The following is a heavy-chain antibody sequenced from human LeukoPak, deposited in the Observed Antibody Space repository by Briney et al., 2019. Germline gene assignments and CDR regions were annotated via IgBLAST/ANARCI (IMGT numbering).Heavy chain of an antibody. CDR3: ARPRSSYYYGSGRYYNY. Sequence: GGSLRLSCAASGFTFSSYSVNWVRHAPGKGLERVSSISSSSSYIYYADSVKGRFTISRDNSKNTLYLQMNSLRAEDTAVYYCARPRSSYYYGSGRYYNYWGQGTLVTVSS. D-gene: IGHD3-10*01. CDR1: GFTFSSYS. V-gene: IGHV3-21*01. CDR2: ISSSSSYI. J-gene: IGHJ4*02.